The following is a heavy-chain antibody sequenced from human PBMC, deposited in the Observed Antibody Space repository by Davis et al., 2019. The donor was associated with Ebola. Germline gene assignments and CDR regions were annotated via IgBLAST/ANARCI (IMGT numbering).Heavy chain of an antibody. CDR2: MNSAGSFE. Sequence: GESLKISCAASGFTFSNYNMNWVRQAPGRGLEWVSSMNSAGSFEYYAESVKGRFTISRDNGKDSLYLQMNSLRAEDTAVYYCARGYHYSFDIWGQGTMVTVSS. CDR3: ARGYHYSFDI. J-gene: IGHJ3*02. CDR1: GFTFSNYN. V-gene: IGHV3-21*01. D-gene: IGHD3-22*01.